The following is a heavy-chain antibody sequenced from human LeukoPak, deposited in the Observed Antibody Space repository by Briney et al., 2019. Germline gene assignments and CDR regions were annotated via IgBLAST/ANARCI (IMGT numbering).Heavy chain of an antibody. CDR3: AREWFGELPFDY. D-gene: IGHD3-10*01. Sequence: SVKVSCKASGGTFSRYAISWVRQAPGQGLERMGGIIPIFGIANYAQKLQGRVTITSDKSTSTAYMELSSLRSEDTAVYYCAREWFGELPFDYWGQGTLVTVPS. V-gene: IGHV1-69*17. J-gene: IGHJ4*02. CDR2: IIPIFGIA. CDR1: GGTFSRYA.